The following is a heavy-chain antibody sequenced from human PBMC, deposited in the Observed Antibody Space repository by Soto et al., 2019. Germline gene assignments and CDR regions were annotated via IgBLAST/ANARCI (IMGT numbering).Heavy chain of an antibody. CDR1: GGSISSGGYS. V-gene: IGHV4-30-2*01. CDR2: IYHSGST. J-gene: IGHJ4*02. Sequence: QLQLQESDSGLVKPSQTLSLTCAVSGGSISSGGYSWSWIRQPPGKGLEWIGYIYHSGSTYYNPSPKSRVTISVDRAKHQVSLKLSSGTAADTAVYDCARAGSLGAVAVDYWGQGTLVTVSS. D-gene: IGHD6-19*01. CDR3: ARAGSLGAVAVDY.